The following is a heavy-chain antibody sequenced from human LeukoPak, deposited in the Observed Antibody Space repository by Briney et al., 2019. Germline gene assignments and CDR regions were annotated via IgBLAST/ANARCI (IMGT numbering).Heavy chain of an antibody. CDR3: ARVYCTNGVCFQDY. V-gene: IGHV1-18*01. CDR2: ISAYNGNT. D-gene: IGHD2-8*01. Sequence: ASVKVSCKASGYTFTSYGISWVRQAPGQGLEWMGWISAYNGNTNYAQKLQGRVTMTTDTSTSTAYMELRSLRSDDTAVYYCARVYCTNGVCFQDYWGQGTLVTVSS. J-gene: IGHJ4*02. CDR1: GYTFTSYG.